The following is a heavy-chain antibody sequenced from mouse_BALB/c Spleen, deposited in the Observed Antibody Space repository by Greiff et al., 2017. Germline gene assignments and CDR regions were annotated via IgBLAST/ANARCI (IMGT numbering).Heavy chain of an antibody. CDR2: ISDGGSYT. CDR1: GFTFSDYY. V-gene: IGHV5-4*02. Sequence: DVQLQESGGGLVKPGGSLKLSCAASGFTFSDYYMYWVRQTPEKRLEWVATISDGGSYTYYPDSVKGRFTISRDNAKNNLYLQMSSLKSEDTAMYYCARDRAFDYWGQGTTLTVSS. J-gene: IGHJ2*01. CDR3: ARDRAFDY.